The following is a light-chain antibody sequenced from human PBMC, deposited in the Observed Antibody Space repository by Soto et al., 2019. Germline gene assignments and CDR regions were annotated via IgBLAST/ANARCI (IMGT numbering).Light chain of an antibody. J-gene: IGKJ2*02. Sequence: EIVLTQSPGTLSLSPGERATLSCRASQSVSSSYLAWYQQKPGQAPRLLIYGASSRATGIPDRFSGSGSGTVFTLTISRLEPEDFAVYYCQQYGSPCTFGQGTKLEIK. CDR2: GAS. CDR3: QQYGSPCT. V-gene: IGKV3-20*01. CDR1: QSVSSSY.